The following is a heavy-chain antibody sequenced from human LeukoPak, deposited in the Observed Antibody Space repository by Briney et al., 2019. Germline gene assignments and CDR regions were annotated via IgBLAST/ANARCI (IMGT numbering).Heavy chain of an antibody. CDR2: IKQDGSEK. J-gene: IGHJ4*02. D-gene: IGHD6-13*01. V-gene: IGHV3-7*01. Sequence: GGPLRLSCEAPGFTFSTYGMTWVRQAPGKGLEWVANIKQDGSEKYYVDSVKGRFTISRDNAKNSLYLQMNSLRAEDTAMYYCARDSAGNDYWGQGTLVTVSS. CDR1: GFTFSTYG. CDR3: ARDSAGNDY.